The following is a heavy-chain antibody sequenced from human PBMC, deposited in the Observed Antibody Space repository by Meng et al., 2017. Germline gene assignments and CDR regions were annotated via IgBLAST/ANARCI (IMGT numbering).Heavy chain of an antibody. Sequence: ASVKVSCKASGYTFTGYYMHWVRQAPGQGLEWMGRINPNSGGTNYAQKFQGRVTMTRDTSISTAYMELSRLRSDDTAVYYCARDDYDILTGYYRKVDYWGQGTLVNVSS. CDR3: ARDDYDILTGYYRKVDY. CDR1: GYTFTGYY. CDR2: INPNSGGT. J-gene: IGHJ4*02. V-gene: IGHV1-2*06. D-gene: IGHD3-9*01.